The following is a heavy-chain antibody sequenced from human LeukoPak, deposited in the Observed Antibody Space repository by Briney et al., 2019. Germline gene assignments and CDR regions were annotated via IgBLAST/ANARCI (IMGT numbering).Heavy chain of an antibody. CDR3: ASYSGGFYDILTGYAY. CDR2: IYYSGST. Sequence: SETLSLTCTVSGGSISSSSYYWGWIRQPPGKGLEWIGSIYYSGSTYYNPSLKSRVTISVDTSKNQFSLKLSSVTAADTAVYYCASYSGGFYDILTGYAYWGQGTLVTVSS. CDR1: GGSISSSSYY. J-gene: IGHJ4*02. D-gene: IGHD3-9*01. V-gene: IGHV4-39*01.